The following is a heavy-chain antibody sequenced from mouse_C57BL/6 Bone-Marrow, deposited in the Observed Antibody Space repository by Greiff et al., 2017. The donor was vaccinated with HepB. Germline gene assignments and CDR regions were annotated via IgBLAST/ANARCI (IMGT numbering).Heavy chain of an antibody. Sequence: VQLQQSGPELVKPGASVKLSCKASGYTFTSYWMHWVKQRPGQGLEWIGMIHPNSGSTNYNQKFKSKATLTEEKSSSTAYMQLSSLTSEDSAVYYCARHGLAMDYWGQGTSVTVTS. J-gene: IGHJ4*01. V-gene: IGHV1-64*01. CDR1: GYTFTSYW. D-gene: IGHD1-2*01. CDR3: ARHGLAMDY. CDR2: IHPNSGST.